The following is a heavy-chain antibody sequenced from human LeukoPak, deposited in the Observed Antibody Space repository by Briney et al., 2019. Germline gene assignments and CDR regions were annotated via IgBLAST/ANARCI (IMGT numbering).Heavy chain of an antibody. J-gene: IGHJ4*02. CDR1: GFTFSNAW. CDR2: ISSGSSMI. Sequence: GGSLRLSCAASGFTFSNAWMSWVRQAPGKGLEWVSYISSGSSMIYYADSVKGRFTISRDNAKNSLYLQMNSLRDEDTAVYYCARDPGYFDYWGQGSLVTVSS. V-gene: IGHV3-48*02. CDR3: ARDPGYFDY. D-gene: IGHD1-14*01.